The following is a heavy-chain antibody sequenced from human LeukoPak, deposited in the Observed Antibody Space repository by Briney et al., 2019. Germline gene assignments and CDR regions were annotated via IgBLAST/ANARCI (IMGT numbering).Heavy chain of an antibody. J-gene: IGHJ4*02. Sequence: SETLSLTCTVSGGSISSYYWSWIRQPPGKGLEWIGYIYYSGSTNYNPSLKSRVTISVDTSKNQFSLKLSSVTAADTAVYYCAGYSGSLSSIDYWGQGTLVTVSS. CDR3: AGYSGSLSSIDY. CDR1: GGSISSYY. CDR2: IYYSGST. D-gene: IGHD1-26*01. V-gene: IGHV4-59*01.